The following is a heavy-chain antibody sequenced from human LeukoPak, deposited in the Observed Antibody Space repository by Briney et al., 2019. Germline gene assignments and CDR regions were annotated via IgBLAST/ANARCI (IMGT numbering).Heavy chain of an antibody. Sequence: SETLSLTCTVSGGSISGSSYYWGWIRQPPGKGLEWIGSIYYSGSTYYNPSLKSRVTISVDTSKNQFSLKLSSVTAADTAVYSCARLRSAAGSGPSDYWGQGTLVTVSS. CDR1: GGSISGSSYY. CDR3: ARLRSAAGSGPSDY. CDR2: IYYSGST. J-gene: IGHJ4*02. V-gene: IGHV4-39*01. D-gene: IGHD6-13*01.